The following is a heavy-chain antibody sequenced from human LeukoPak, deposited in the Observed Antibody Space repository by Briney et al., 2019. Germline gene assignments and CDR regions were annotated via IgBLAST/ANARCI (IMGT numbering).Heavy chain of an antibody. CDR2: IKQDGSEK. CDR3: ARDDILTGYSPGDY. CDR1: GFTFSSYW. V-gene: IGHV3-7*01. D-gene: IGHD3-9*01. Sequence: GGSLRLSCAASGFTFSSYWMSWDRQAPGKGLEWVANIKQDGSEKYYVDSVKGRFTISRDNAKNSLYLQMNSLRAEDTAVYYCARDDILTGYSPGDYWGQGTLVTVSS. J-gene: IGHJ4*02.